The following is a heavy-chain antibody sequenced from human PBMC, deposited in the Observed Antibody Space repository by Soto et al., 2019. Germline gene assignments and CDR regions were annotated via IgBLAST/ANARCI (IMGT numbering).Heavy chain of an antibody. Sequence: SETLSLTCTVSGGSISSYYWSWIRQPPGKGLEWIGEIYFSGETKYNPSLNSRASISIDTSRNQFSLRLTSVSAADTAGYFCARGLQVYGTYYFDHWGQGILVTVSS. CDR2: IYFSGET. V-gene: IGHV4-59*01. D-gene: IGHD2-8*01. J-gene: IGHJ4*02. CDR3: ARGLQVYGTYYFDH. CDR1: GGSISSYY.